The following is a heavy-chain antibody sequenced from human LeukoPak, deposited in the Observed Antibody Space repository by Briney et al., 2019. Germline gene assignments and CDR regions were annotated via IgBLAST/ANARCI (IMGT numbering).Heavy chain of an antibody. J-gene: IGHJ4*02. CDR3: ASVRIVGATRYFDY. CDR1: GGSISTTTYY. CDR2: IYYSGST. Sequence: SETLSLTCTVSGGSISTTTYYWDWIRQPPGKGLEYVGSIYYSGSTYYTPSLKSRVTISIDTAKNQFSLKLISVTAADTAVYYCASVRIVGATRYFDYWGQGTLVTVSS. V-gene: IGHV4-39*01. D-gene: IGHD1-26*01.